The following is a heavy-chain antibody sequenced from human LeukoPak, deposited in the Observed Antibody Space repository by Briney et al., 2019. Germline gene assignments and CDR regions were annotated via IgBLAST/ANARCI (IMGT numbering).Heavy chain of an antibody. CDR1: GGTFSSYA. J-gene: IGHJ3*02. Sequence: GASVKVSCKASGGTFSSYAISWVRQAPGQGLEWMGGIIPIFGTANYAQKFQGRVTITTDESTSTAYMELSSLRSEDTAVYYCARSPRPLLDAFDIWGQGTMVTVSP. CDR2: IIPIFGTA. D-gene: IGHD2-21*01. CDR3: ARSPRPLLDAFDI. V-gene: IGHV1-69*05.